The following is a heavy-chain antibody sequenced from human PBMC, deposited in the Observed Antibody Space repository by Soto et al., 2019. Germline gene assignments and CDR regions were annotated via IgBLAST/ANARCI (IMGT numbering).Heavy chain of an antibody. V-gene: IGHV3-23*01. D-gene: IGHD3-22*01. CDR3: AKARDYYDSSGYYYFDY. CDR2: ISGSGGST. CDR1: GFTFSSYA. J-gene: IGHJ4*02. Sequence: GGSLRLSCAASGFTFSSYAMSWVRQAPGKGLEWVSAISGSGGSTYYADSVKGRFTISRDNSKNTLVLQMNSLRAEDTAVYYCAKARDYYDSSGYYYFDYWGQGTLVTVSS.